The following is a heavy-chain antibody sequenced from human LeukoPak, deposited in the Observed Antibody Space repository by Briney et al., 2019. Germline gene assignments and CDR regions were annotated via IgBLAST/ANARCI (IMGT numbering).Heavy chain of an antibody. D-gene: IGHD6-13*01. J-gene: IGHJ5*02. Sequence: SVKVSCKASGYTFTSYYMHWVRQAPGQGLEWMGRIIPIFGTANYAQKFQGRVTITTDESTSTAYMELSSLRSEDTAVYYCARGYSSSWYDSDNWFDPWGQGTLVTVSS. CDR2: IIPIFGTA. V-gene: IGHV1-69*05. CDR3: ARGYSSSWYDSDNWFDP. CDR1: GYTFTSYY.